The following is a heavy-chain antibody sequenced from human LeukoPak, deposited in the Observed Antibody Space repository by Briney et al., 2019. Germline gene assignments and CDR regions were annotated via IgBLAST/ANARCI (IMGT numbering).Heavy chain of an antibody. Sequence: GGSLRLSCAASGFAFSTYGMDWVRQAPGKGLEWVAYIRFDGSYKYYADSVKGRFTVSRDNSKNTLYLQMNSLRVDDTAVYYCAKEAPSSRSPGEVFDYWGQGTLVTVSS. CDR2: IRFDGSYK. V-gene: IGHV3-30*02. CDR1: GFAFSTYG. CDR3: AKEAPSSRSPGEVFDY. D-gene: IGHD3-10*01. J-gene: IGHJ4*02.